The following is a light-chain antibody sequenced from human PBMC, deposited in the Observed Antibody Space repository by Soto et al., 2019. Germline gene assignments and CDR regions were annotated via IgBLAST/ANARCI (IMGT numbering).Light chain of an antibody. Sequence: DIQLTQSPSFLSASVGDRVTITCRASQGLSSDLAWYQQKPGKAPKLLIYAASTLQSGVPSRFSGSGSGTEFTLPISGLQPKDCATSYCQQLNSYPITFGQGTRLEIK. CDR3: QQLNSYPIT. CDR1: QGLSSD. CDR2: AAS. J-gene: IGKJ5*01. V-gene: IGKV1-9*01.